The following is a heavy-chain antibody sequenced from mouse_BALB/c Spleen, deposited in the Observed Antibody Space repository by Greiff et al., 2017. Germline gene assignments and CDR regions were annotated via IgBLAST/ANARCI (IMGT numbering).Heavy chain of an antibody. CDR1: GYTFTSYY. CDR2: IYPGDGST. Sequence: VQLQQSGPELVKPGASVKMSCKASGYTFTSYYIHWVKQRSGQGLEWIGWIYPGDGSTKYNEKFKGKTTLTADKSSSTAYMLLSSLTSEDSAIYFCARDYRYDGYFDYWGQGTTLTVSS. D-gene: IGHD2-14*01. V-gene: IGHV1S56*01. CDR3: ARDYRYDGYFDY. J-gene: IGHJ2*01.